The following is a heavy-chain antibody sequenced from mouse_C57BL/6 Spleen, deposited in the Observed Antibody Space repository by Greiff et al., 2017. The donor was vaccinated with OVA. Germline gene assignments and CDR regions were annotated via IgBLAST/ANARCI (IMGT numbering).Heavy chain of an antibody. Sequence: EVMLVESGGGLVQPGGSMKLSCVASGFTFSNYWMNWVRQSPEKGLEWVAQIRLKSDNYATHYAESVKGRITISRDDSESSVYLQMNNLRSEDTGIYYCTAPSNWAFDYWGQGTTLTVSS. D-gene: IGHD4-1*01. J-gene: IGHJ2*01. CDR2: IRLKSDNYAT. CDR1: GFTFSNYW. CDR3: TAPSNWAFDY. V-gene: IGHV6-3*01.